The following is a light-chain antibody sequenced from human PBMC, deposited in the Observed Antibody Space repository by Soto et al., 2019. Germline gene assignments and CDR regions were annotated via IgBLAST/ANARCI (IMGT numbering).Light chain of an antibody. CDR1: QSIGSF. CDR3: QHYESYWT. Sequence: DIQMTQSPSTLSASVGDRVTITCRASQSIGSFLGWYQQKPGKTPKLLIYKASILEGGAQSRFSGSGSGEEFPLTISSLQPDDFATYYCQHYESYWTFGQGTKVDMK. CDR2: KAS. J-gene: IGKJ1*01. V-gene: IGKV1-5*03.